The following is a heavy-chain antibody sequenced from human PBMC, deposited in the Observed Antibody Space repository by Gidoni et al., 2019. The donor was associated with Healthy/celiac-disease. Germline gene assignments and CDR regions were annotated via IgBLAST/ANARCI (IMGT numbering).Heavy chain of an antibody. D-gene: IGHD6-13*01. CDR3: ARYEGSSWTSFDY. J-gene: IGHJ4*02. CDR1: GFTFSDYY. V-gene: IGHV3-11*05. CDR2: ISSSSSYT. Sequence: QVQLVESGGGLVKPGVSLRLSCAASGFTFSDYYMSWIRQAPGKGLEWVSYISSSSSYTNYAESVKGRFTISRDNAKNSLYLQMNSLRAEDTAVYYCARYEGSSWTSFDYWGQGTLVTVSS.